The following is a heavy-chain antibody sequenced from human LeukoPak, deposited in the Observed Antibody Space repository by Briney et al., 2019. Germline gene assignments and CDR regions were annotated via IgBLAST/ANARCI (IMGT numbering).Heavy chain of an antibody. CDR2: IYTSGST. CDR1: GGSISSYY. Sequence: PSETLSLTCTVSGGSISSYYWSWIRQPAGKGLEWIGRIYTSGSTNYNPSLKSRVTISVDKSKNQFSLKLSSVTAADTAVYYCARDPSSGWSNYYYYYTDVWGKGTTVTVSS. V-gene: IGHV4-4*07. J-gene: IGHJ6*03. CDR3: ARDPSSGWSNYYYYYTDV. D-gene: IGHD6-19*01.